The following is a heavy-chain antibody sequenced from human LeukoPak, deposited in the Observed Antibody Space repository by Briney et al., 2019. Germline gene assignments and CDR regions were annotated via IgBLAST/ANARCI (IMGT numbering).Heavy chain of an antibody. CDR1: GFTFSNFA. Sequence: GESLRLSCAASGFTFSNFAMSWVRQAPGKGLEWVSVISASGNDIYYADSVKGRFTISRDNSGNTLYLQMNSLRAEDTAVYYCAKEGGYSYGTVFDYWGQGTLVTVSS. D-gene: IGHD5-18*01. CDR3: AKEGGYSYGTVFDY. V-gene: IGHV3-23*01. CDR2: ISASGNDI. J-gene: IGHJ4*02.